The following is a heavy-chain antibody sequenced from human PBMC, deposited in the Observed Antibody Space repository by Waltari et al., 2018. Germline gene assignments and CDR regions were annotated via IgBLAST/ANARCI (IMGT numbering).Heavy chain of an antibody. CDR3: TTDSAEVGGFDY. D-gene: IGHD1-26*01. CDR2: IKSKTDGGTT. J-gene: IGHJ4*02. Sequence: EVQLVESGGGLVKPGGSLRLSCAASGFTFSNAWMSWVRQAPGKGLEWVGRIKSKTDGGTTDYAAPVKGRFTISRDDSKNTLYLQMNSLKTEDTAVYYCTTDSAEVGGFDYWGQGTLVTVSS. CDR1: GFTFSNAW. V-gene: IGHV3-15*01.